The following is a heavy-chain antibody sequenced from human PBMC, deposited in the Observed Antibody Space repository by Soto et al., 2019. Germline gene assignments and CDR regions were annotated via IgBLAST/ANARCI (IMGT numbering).Heavy chain of an antibody. D-gene: IGHD2-21*01. J-gene: IGHJ5*02. Sequence: GESLRLSCAASGFTISTYAMTWVRQAPGKGLSCVSGVVGSGGEIYYADSVKGRFTISKDNSKNTLYLQMNGLRDEDTAVYYGAKDAVYNDGLWLMDSWGQGTLVTVYS. CDR2: VVGSGGEI. CDR1: GFTISTYA. V-gene: IGHV3-23*01. CDR3: AKDAVYNDGLWLMDS.